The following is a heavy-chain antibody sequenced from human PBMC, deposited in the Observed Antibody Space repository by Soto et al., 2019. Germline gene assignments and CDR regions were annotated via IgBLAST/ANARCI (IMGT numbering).Heavy chain of an antibody. J-gene: IGHJ3*02. CDR3: AKDKTCIGHYAFDI. V-gene: IGHV3-9*01. CDR1: GFTFDDYA. Sequence: EVQLVESGGGLVQPGRSLRLSCAASGFTFDDYAMHWVRQAPGKGLEWVAGINWKSDSIGYADSVKGRFAISRDNAKNSLYLQMNSLRLEDTALYYCAKDKTCIGHYAFDIWGQGTMVTVSS. CDR2: INWKSDSI.